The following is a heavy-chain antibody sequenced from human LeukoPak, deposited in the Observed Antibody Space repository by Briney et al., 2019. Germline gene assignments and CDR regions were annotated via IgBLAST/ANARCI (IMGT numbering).Heavy chain of an antibody. Sequence: GASVKVSCXASGYTFTSYYMHWVRQAPGQGLEWMGIINPSGGSTSYAQKFQGRVTMTRDTSTSTVYVELSSLRSEDTAVYYCARASGSYYGTHYFDYWGQGTLVTVSS. CDR3: ARASGSYYGTHYFDY. CDR2: INPSGGST. D-gene: IGHD1-26*01. CDR1: GYTFTSYY. V-gene: IGHV1-46*01. J-gene: IGHJ4*02.